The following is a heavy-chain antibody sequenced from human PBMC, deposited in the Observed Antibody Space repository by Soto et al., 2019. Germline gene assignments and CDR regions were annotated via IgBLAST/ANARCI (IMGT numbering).Heavy chain of an antibody. Sequence: QVQLVQSGAEVLNPGSSLKASCKPSGDTLGSFPFSWVRRAPGQGLGWLGGIFPILRSVSHAQRFQGRLTITADESSRTVFMELSRLTSEDTADYYCATEGVSVPAGTFEYWGQGTLVTVSS. CDR1: GDTLGSFP. D-gene: IGHD2-2*01. J-gene: IGHJ4*02. CDR3: ATEGVSVPAGTFEY. CDR2: IFPILRSV. V-gene: IGHV1-69*01.